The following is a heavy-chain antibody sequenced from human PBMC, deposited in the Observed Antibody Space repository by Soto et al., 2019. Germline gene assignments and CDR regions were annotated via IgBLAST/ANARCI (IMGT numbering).Heavy chain of an antibody. J-gene: IGHJ5*02. CDR3: AMTVTTLDNWFDP. Sequence: QVQLQESGPGLVKPSETLSLTCTVSGGSISGYYWSWIRQSPEKGLEWIGHVYYSGRTKYNPSLKSRVTISVDTSKNQFSLNLRSVTAADTAVYYCAMTVTTLDNWFDPWGQGILVTVSS. D-gene: IGHD4-4*01. CDR2: VYYSGRT. CDR1: GGSISGYY. V-gene: IGHV4-59*08.